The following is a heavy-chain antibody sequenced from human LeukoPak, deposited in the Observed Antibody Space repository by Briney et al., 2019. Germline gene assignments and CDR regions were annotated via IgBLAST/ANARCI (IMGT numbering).Heavy chain of an antibody. D-gene: IGHD3-10*01. J-gene: IGHJ4*02. CDR2: IIPILGIA. Sequence: GASVKVSCKASGYTFTGYYMHWVRQAPGQGLEWMGRIIPILGIANYAQKFQGRVTITADKSTSTAYMELSSLRSEDTAVYYCARSITMVRGAMKSHFDYWGQGTLVTVSS. CDR1: GYTFTGYY. V-gene: IGHV1-69*02. CDR3: ARSITMVRGAMKSHFDY.